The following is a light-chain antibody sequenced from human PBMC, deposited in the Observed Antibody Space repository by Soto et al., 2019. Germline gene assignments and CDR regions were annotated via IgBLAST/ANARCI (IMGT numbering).Light chain of an antibody. CDR3: QQYSTYPWT. Sequence: AIQLTQSPSSLSASVGDRVTITCRASQGISGALAWYQQKPGKAPKILIYDASSLESGVPSRFSGSGSATEFTLTISSLQPDDFATYYCQQYSTYPWTLGQGTKVDIK. CDR1: QGISGA. V-gene: IGKV1-13*02. J-gene: IGKJ1*01. CDR2: DAS.